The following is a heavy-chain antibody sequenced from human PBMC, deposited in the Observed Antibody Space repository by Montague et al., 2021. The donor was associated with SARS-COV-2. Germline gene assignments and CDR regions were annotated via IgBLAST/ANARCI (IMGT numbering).Heavy chain of an antibody. J-gene: IGHJ4*02. CDR3: ARCLDPAGTDYLAY. CDR1: GGSIGSYY. Sequence: SETLSLTCSVSGGSIGSYYWSWLRQPPGKGLEWIGHIPYSGSTTYSPSFKSRVTISIDTPKNQFSLKLSSVTAADTAVYYCARCLDPAGTDYLAYWGQGTLVTVSS. V-gene: IGHV4-59*01. D-gene: IGHD3-10*01. CDR2: IPYSGST.